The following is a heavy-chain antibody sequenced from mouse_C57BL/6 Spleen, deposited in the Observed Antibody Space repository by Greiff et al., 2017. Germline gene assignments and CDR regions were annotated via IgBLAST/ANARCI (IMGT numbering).Heavy chain of an antibody. Sequence: QVQLKESGAELVRPGASVTLSCKASGYTFTDYEMHWVKQTPVHGLEWIGAIDPETGGTAYNQKFKGKAILTADKSSSTASMGLRSLTSEGSAVYYCTRWGLFAYWGQGTLVTVSA. J-gene: IGHJ3*01. V-gene: IGHV1-15*01. CDR2: IDPETGGT. CDR1: GYTFTDYE. CDR3: TRWGLFAY.